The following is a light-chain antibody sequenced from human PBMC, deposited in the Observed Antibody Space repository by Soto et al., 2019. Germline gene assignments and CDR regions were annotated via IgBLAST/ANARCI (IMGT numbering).Light chain of an antibody. CDR3: QQYNDWPRT. J-gene: IGKJ1*01. Sequence: EIVMTQSPATLSVSPGERATLSCRASQSVGTYLAWYQQKPGQAPRLLIYGASTRAAGISPRFSGGGSGTEFTLTSSSRQSEDFAVYYCQQYNDWPRTFGQVTKVGIK. CDR1: QSVGTY. CDR2: GAS. V-gene: IGKV3-15*01.